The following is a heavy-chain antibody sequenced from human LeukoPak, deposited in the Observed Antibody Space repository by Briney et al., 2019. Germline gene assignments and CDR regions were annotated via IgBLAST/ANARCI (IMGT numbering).Heavy chain of an antibody. J-gene: IGHJ6*03. CDR1: GGSFSGYY. V-gene: IGHV4-34*01. CDR3: ARRITMVRGVRYMDV. Sequence: PSETLSLTCAVYGGSFSGYYWSWIRQPPGKGLEWIGEINHSGSTNYNPSLKSRVTISGDTSKNQFSLKLSSVTAADTAVYYCARRITMVRGVRYMDVWGKGTTVTVSS. D-gene: IGHD3-10*01. CDR2: INHSGST.